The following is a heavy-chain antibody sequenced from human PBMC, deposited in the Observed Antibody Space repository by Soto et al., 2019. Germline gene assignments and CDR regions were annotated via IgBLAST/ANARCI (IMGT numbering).Heavy chain of an antibody. CDR2: ISYDGNNK. CDR1: GFTFSAFA. Sequence: SLRLSCAASGFTFSAFALHWVRQAPGKGLEWVAVISYDGNNKFYADSVKGRFTISRDNSKKTLHLRMNGLRPEDMGVYYCATPTSSPYLAYWGQGTPVTVSS. J-gene: IGHJ4*02. V-gene: IGHV3-30-3*01. D-gene: IGHD2-2*01. CDR3: ATPTSSPYLAY.